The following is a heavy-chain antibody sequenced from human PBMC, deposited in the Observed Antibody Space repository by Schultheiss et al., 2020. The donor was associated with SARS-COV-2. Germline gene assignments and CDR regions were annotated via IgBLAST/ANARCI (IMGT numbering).Heavy chain of an antibody. CDR1: GGSISSYY. CDR3: ARDREVGANWFDP. V-gene: IGHV4-4*07. J-gene: IGHJ5*02. D-gene: IGHD1-26*01. CDR2: IYTSGST. Sequence: SCTVSGGSISSYYWSWIRQPAGKGLEWIGRIYTSGSTNYNPSLKSRVTMSVDTSKNQFSLKLSSVTAADTAVYYCARDREVGANWFDPWGQGTLVTVSS.